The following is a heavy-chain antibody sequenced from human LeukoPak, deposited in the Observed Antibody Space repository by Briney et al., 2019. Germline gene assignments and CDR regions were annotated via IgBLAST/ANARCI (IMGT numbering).Heavy chain of an antibody. CDR1: GGSISSYY. CDR3: ARGGVYDSSGYYLDY. J-gene: IGHJ4*02. CDR2: IYYSGST. D-gene: IGHD3-22*01. Sequence: PSETLSLTCTVPGGSISSYYWSWIRQPPGKGLEWIGYIYYSGSTNYNPSLKSRVTISVDTSKNQFSLKLSSVTAADTAVYYCARGGVYDSSGYYLDYWGQGTLVTVSS. V-gene: IGHV4-59*01.